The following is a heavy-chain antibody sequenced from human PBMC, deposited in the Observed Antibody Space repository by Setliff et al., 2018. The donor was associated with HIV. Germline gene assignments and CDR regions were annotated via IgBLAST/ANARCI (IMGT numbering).Heavy chain of an antibody. CDR2: FNREYGGT. D-gene: IGHD1-26*01. CDR1: GYSLIALS. J-gene: IGHJ4*02. Sequence: ASVKVSCKVSGYSLIALSMHWVRQTPGKGLEWMGRFNREYGGTIYSPNFQDRVTMTEDGSTDTAYMELSSLTSEDTAIYFCATDHLLLGGSYSDYWGQGTLVTVSS. CDR3: ATDHLLLGGSYSDY. V-gene: IGHV1-24*01.